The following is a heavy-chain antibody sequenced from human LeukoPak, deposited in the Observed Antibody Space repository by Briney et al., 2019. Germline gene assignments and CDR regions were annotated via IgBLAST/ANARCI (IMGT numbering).Heavy chain of an antibody. CDR3: ARDMGSPYYFDY. J-gene: IGHJ4*02. V-gene: IGHV1-18*01. D-gene: IGHD6-13*01. CDR1: GYTFTIYG. CDR2: ISAYNGNT. Sequence: ASVKVSCKASGYTFTIYGIVWVRQAPGQGLEWMGWISAYNGNTNYAQKIQGRVTMTRDMSASTVYMELRSLRSEDTAVYYCARDMGSPYYFDYWGQGTLVTVSS.